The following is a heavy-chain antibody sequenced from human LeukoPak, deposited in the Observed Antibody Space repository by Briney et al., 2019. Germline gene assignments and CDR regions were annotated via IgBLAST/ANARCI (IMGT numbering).Heavy chain of an antibody. V-gene: IGHV3-74*01. CDR1: GFTFSGYW. CDR2: INNVGSYT. D-gene: IGHD1-1*01. Sequence: PGGSLRLSCAASGFTFSGYWMHWVRQAPGKGLVWVSRINNVGSYTSYADSVKGRFTISRDNAKNTLYVQMNSLRAEDTAVYYCARMGHDILVPSGMDVWGQGTTVTVSS. CDR3: ARMGHDILVPSGMDV. J-gene: IGHJ6*02.